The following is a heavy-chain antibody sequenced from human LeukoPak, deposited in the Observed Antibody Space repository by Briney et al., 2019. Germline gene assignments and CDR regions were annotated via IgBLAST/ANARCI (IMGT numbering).Heavy chain of an antibody. D-gene: IGHD7-27*01. CDR2: ITSGSSYI. V-gene: IGHV3-21*01. CDR1: GFTFSSYN. Sequence: PGGSLRLSCAASGFTFSSYNMNWVRQAPGKGLEWVSSITSGSSYIYYADSVKGRFTISRDNAKNSLYLQMNSLRAEDTAVYYCARDLNWETYWGQGTLVSVSS. J-gene: IGHJ4*02. CDR3: ARDLNWETY.